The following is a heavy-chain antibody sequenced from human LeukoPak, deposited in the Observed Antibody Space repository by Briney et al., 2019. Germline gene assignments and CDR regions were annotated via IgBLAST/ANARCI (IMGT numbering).Heavy chain of an antibody. CDR1: GFTFSSYG. D-gene: IGHD2-15*01. CDR2: ISYDGSNK. V-gene: IGHV3-30*18. CDR3: AKDILGRDDTVSGAFDI. J-gene: IGHJ3*02. Sequence: PGGSLRLSCAASGFTFSSYGMHWVRQAPGKGLEWVAVISYDGSNKYYADSVKGRFTISRDNSKNTLYLQMNSLRAEDTAVYYCAKDILGRDDTVSGAFDIWGQGTMVTVSS.